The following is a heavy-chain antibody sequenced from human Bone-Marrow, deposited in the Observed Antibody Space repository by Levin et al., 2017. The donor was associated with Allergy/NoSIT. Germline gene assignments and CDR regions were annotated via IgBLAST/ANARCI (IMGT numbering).Heavy chain of an antibody. Sequence: PSETLSLTCTVSGGSISSYYWSWIRQPPGKGLEWIGYIYYSGSTNYNPSLKSRVTISVDTSKNQFSLKLSSVTAADTAVYYCARDSGWYDAFDIWGQGTMVTVSS. CDR2: IYYSGST. J-gene: IGHJ3*02. CDR1: GGSISSYY. D-gene: IGHD6-19*01. V-gene: IGHV4-59*01. CDR3: ARDSGWYDAFDI.